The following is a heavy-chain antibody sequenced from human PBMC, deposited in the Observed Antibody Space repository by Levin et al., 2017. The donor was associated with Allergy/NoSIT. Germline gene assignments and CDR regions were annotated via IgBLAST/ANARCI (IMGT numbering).Heavy chain of an antibody. Sequence: GESLKISCAASGFTFGDYAVNWFRQAPGKGLEWVGFIRSKAYRGAPQYAASVKGRFSISREDAKSIAYLQMNSLKTEDTAIYYCVRGLHQEAAADWGQGTLVTVSS. CDR3: VRGLHQEAAAD. V-gene: IGHV3-49*03. CDR1: GFTFGDYA. D-gene: IGHD6-25*01. J-gene: IGHJ4*02. CDR2: IRSKAYRGAP.